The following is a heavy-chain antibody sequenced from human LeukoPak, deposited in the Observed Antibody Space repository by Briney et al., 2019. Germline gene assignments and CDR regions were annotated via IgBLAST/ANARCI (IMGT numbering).Heavy chain of an antibody. J-gene: IGHJ4*02. D-gene: IGHD6-13*01. CDR2: IYYSGST. CDR3: AREGAAAGINYFDY. Sequence: SETLSLTCTVSGGSISSYYWSWIRQPPGKGLEWIGYIYYSGSTNYNPSLKSRVTISVDKSKNQFSLKLSSVTAADTAVYYCAREGAAAGINYFDYWGQGTLVTVSS. V-gene: IGHV4-59*12. CDR1: GGSISSYY.